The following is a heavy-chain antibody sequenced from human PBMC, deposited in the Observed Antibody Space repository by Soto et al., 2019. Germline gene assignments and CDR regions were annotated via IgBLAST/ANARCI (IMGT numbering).Heavy chain of an antibody. CDR3: TTDADDSSGSVDY. D-gene: IGHD3-22*01. CDR2: IKSKTDGGTT. V-gene: IGHV3-15*07. Sequence: GESLKISCAASGFTFSNAWMNWVRQAPGKGLEWVDRIKSKTDGGTTDYAAPVKGRFTISRDDSKNTLYLQMNSLKTEDTAVYYCTTDADDSSGSVDYWGQGTLVTVSS. CDR1: GFTFSNAW. J-gene: IGHJ4*02.